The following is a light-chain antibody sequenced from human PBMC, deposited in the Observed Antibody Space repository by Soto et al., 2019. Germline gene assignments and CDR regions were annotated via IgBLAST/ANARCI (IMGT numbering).Light chain of an antibody. J-gene: IGKJ1*01. CDR3: QQYNNWPPTWT. V-gene: IGKV3-15*01. CDR2: AVS. Sequence: EILMTQSPATLSVSPGERATLSCRASHSVSSNLAWYQQKPGQAPRLLIYAVSTRPTGIPPRFSGSGSGTEFTLTINSLQSEDFAVYYCQQYNNWPPTWTFGQGTRWIS. CDR1: HSVSSN.